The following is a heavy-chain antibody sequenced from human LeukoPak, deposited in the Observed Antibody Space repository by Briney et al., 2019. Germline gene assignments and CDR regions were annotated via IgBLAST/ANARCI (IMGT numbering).Heavy chain of an antibody. V-gene: IGHV1-8*01. D-gene: IGHD6-13*01. CDR3: ARSFRGVMRIAAAAPGY. Sequence: EASVKVSCKASGYTFTSYDINWVRQATGQGLEWMGWMNPNSGNTGYAQKFQGRVTMTRNTSISTAYMELSSLRSEDTAVYYCARSFRGVMRIAAAAPGYWGQGTLVTVSS. CDR2: MNPNSGNT. J-gene: IGHJ4*02. CDR1: GYTFTSYD.